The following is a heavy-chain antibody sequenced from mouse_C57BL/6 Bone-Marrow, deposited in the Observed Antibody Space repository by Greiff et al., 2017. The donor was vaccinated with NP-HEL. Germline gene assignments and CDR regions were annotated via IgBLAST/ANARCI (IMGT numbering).Heavy chain of an antibody. J-gene: IGHJ3*01. Sequence: EVQVVESGGGLVQPGGSLKLSCAASGFTFSDYYMYWVRQTPEKRLEWVAYISNGGGSTYYPDTVKGRFTISRDNAKNTLYLQMSRLKSEDTAMYYCARRGNFAWFAYWGQGTLVTVSA. CDR2: ISNGGGST. CDR3: ARRGNFAWFAY. V-gene: IGHV5-12*01. CDR1: GFTFSDYY. D-gene: IGHD2-1*01.